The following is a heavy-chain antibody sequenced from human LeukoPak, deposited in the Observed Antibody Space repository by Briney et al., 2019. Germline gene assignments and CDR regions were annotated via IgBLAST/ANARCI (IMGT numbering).Heavy chain of an antibody. CDR2: INYSGST. Sequence: SETLSLTCAVYGGSFSGYYWSWIRQPPGKRLEWIGEINYSGSTNYNPSLKSRVTISVDTSKNQFSLKLSSVTAADTAVYYCASILRASDIWGQGTMVTASS. CDR3: ASILRASDI. D-gene: IGHD3-16*01. CDR1: GGSFSGYY. J-gene: IGHJ3*02. V-gene: IGHV4-34*01.